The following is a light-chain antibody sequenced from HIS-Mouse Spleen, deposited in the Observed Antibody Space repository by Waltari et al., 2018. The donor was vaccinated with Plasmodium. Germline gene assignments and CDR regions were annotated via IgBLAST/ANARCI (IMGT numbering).Light chain of an antibody. CDR1: QSVSSN. CDR2: GAS. CDR3: QQYNNWPRGT. V-gene: IGKV3-15*01. J-gene: IGKJ1*01. Sequence: EIVITQSPATLSLSPGERATPSCRASQSVSSNLAWYQQKPGQAPRLLIYGASTRATGIPARFSGSGSGTEFTLTISSMQSEDFAVYYCQQYNNWPRGTFGQGTKVEIK.